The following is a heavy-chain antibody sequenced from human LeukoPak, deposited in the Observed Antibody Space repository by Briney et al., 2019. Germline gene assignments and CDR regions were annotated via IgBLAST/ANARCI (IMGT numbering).Heavy chain of an antibody. V-gene: IGHV3-7*01. CDR2: IKQDGSEK. D-gene: IGHD1-26*01. CDR1: GFTFSIYW. J-gene: IGHJ4*02. CDR3: ARLRTGARGHDLDY. Sequence: GGSLRLSCAASGFTFSIYWMSWVRQDPEKGLEWVANIKQDGSEKHYVDSVEGRFTISRDNAKNSLYLQMNSLRVEDTAVYYCARLRTGARGHDLDYWGQGTLVTVSS.